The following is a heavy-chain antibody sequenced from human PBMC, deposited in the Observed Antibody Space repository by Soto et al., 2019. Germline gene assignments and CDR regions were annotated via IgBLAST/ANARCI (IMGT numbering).Heavy chain of an antibody. V-gene: IGHV4-39*01. D-gene: IGHD6-13*01. CDR2: IYYSGST. Sequence: QLQLQESGPGLVKPSETLSLTCTVSGGSISSSSYYWGWIRQPPGKGLEWIGSIYYSGSTYYNPSLKRRVTISVGTFKDQFSLKLSSVPAAATAVYYRARRGSRSWDGHWGQGTLVTVSS. J-gene: IGHJ4*02. CDR3: ARRGSRSWDGH. CDR1: GGSISSSSYY.